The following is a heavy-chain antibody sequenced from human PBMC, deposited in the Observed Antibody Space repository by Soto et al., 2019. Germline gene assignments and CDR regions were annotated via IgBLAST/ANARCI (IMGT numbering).Heavy chain of an antibody. V-gene: IGHV1-18*01. Sequence: GPSVKVSCKASGYTFTSYGISWVRQAPGQGLEWMGWISAYNGNTNYAQKLQGRVTMTTDTSTSTAYMELRSLRSDDTAVYYCARGRSSSSPYYYYGMDVWGQGTTVTVSS. D-gene: IGHD6-6*01. CDR2: ISAYNGNT. CDR1: GYTFTSYG. J-gene: IGHJ6*02. CDR3: ARGRSSSSPYYYYGMDV.